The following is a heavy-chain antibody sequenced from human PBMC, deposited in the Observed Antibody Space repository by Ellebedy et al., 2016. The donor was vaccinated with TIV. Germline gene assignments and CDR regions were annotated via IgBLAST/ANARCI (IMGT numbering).Heavy chain of an antibody. CDR3: TRALHYDPTTSDF. J-gene: IGHJ4*02. CDR1: GFTFTGYY. D-gene: IGHD3-3*01. V-gene: IGHV3-74*01. CDR2: ITRDGRTT. Sequence: GESLKISCRTSGFTFTGYYMNWVRQAPGKGLVWVSRITRDGRTTDYADSMKGRFTISRDNSNDAVYLQMDSLRANDTALYCCTRALHYDPTTSDFWGQGTLVIVSS.